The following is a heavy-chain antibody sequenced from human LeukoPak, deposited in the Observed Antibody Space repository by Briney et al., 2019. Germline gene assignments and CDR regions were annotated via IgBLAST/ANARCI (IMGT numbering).Heavy chain of an antibody. D-gene: IGHD3-9*01. V-gene: IGHV4-39*01. CDR2: IYYSGST. CDR3: ARRDYDILTGYSYGMDL. CDR1: GCSISSSSYY. Sequence: SETLSFTCTVSGCSISSSSYYWGWIRQPPGKGLERIGGIYYSGSTYYNPSLKSRVTISVDTSKNQFSLKLSSVTAADTAVYYCARRDYDILTGYSYGMDLWGQGTTVTVSS. J-gene: IGHJ6*02.